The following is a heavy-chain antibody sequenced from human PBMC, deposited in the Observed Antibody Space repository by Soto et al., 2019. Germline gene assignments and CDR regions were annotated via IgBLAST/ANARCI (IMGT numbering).Heavy chain of an antibody. Sequence: QVQLVESGGGVVQPGRSLRLSCAASGFTFSSYAMHWVRQAPGKGLEWVADISYDGSNKYYADSVKGRFTISRDNSKNTLYLQMNSLRAEDTAVYYCARPGATSGSGITLWGYAEYFQHWGQGTLVTVSS. CDR3: ARPGATSGSGITLWGYAEYFQH. CDR1: GFTFSSYA. CDR2: ISYDGSNK. D-gene: IGHD3-10*01. J-gene: IGHJ1*01. V-gene: IGHV3-30-3*01.